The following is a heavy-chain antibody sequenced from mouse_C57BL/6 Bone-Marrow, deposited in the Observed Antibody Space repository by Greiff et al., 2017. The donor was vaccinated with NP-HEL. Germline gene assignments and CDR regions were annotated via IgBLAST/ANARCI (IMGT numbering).Heavy chain of an antibody. Sequence: EVQGVESGGGLVQPGGSMKLSCVASGFTFSNYWMNWVRQSSEKGLEWVAQIRLKSDNYATHYAESVKGRFTISRDDSKSSVYLQMNNLRAEDTGIYYCTATTGYYFDYWGQGTTLTVSS. CDR3: TATTGYYFDY. D-gene: IGHD2-12*01. V-gene: IGHV6-3*01. CDR2: IRLKSDNYAT. CDR1: GFTFSNYW. J-gene: IGHJ2*01.